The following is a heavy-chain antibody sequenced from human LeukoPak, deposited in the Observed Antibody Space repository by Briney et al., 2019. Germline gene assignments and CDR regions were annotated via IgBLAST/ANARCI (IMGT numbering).Heavy chain of an antibody. V-gene: IGHV4-4*07. J-gene: IGHJ4*02. Sequence: KPSETLSLTCSVSGGSIGSYYWSWIRQPAGKGLEWIGRIHTTGSTNYNASLKSRVTMSIDTSQNQFSLRLTSLTAADTAVYYCARGGASGNYGVFDYWGQGILVTVSS. CDR3: ARGGASGNYGVFDY. CDR2: IHTTGST. CDR1: GGSIGSYY. D-gene: IGHD1-26*01.